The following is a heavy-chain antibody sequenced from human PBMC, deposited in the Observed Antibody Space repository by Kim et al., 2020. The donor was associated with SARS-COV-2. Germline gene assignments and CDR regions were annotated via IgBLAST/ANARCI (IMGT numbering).Heavy chain of an antibody. CDR2: IDPSDSYI. CDR1: GYSFTDYW. CDR3: ARTDYRSGSLYYYTMDV. D-gene: IGHD3-10*01. V-gene: IGHV5-10-1*01. J-gene: IGHJ6*02. Sequence: GESLKISCQAFGYSFTDYWITWVRQLPGRGLDWMGRIDPSDSYINYSPSSQGHVTISADKSINTAYLQWNSLKASDGAIYFCARTDYRSGSLYYYTMDVWGQGTTVTVSS.